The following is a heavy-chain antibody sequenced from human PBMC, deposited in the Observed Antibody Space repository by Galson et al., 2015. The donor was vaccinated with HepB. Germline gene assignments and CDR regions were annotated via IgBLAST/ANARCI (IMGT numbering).Heavy chain of an antibody. CDR3: ARDYLDSSSWYNWFDP. CDR2: ISYDGSNK. D-gene: IGHD6-13*01. J-gene: IGHJ5*02. V-gene: IGHV3-30-3*01. Sequence: SQRLSFAASGFTFSTYAMHWVRQAPGKGLEWVAVISYDGSNKYYADSVKGRFTISRDNSKNTLYLQMNSLRAEDTAVYYCARDYLDSSSWYNWFDPWGQGTLVTVSS. CDR1: GFTFSTYA.